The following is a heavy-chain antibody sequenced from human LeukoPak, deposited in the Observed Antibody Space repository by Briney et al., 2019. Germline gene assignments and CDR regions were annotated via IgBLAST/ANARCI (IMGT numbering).Heavy chain of an antibody. D-gene: IGHD6-19*01. J-gene: IGHJ4*02. V-gene: IGHV1-69*05. CDR1: GGTFISYA. CDR2: MIPIFGTA. Sequence: GASVKVSCKASGGTFISYAISWVRQAPGQGLEWMGRMIPIFGTANYAQKFQGRVTITTDESKRKAYMELSSLRSEDTAVYYCARDSSGSNFDYWGQGTLVTVSS. CDR3: ARDSSGSNFDY.